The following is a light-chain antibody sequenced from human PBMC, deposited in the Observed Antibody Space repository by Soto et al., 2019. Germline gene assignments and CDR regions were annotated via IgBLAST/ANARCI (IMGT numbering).Light chain of an antibody. V-gene: IGLV2-14*01. J-gene: IGLJ1*01. CDR2: NVN. CDR3: SSFTSSTTYV. Sequence: QSVLTQSASVSGSPGQSITISCTGNRNDVGNYNYVSWYQQHPGEVPKLIIFNVNNRPSGVSNRFSGSKSGNTASLTISGLQAEDEADYYCSSFTSSTTYVFGTGTKVTVL. CDR1: RNDVGNYNY.